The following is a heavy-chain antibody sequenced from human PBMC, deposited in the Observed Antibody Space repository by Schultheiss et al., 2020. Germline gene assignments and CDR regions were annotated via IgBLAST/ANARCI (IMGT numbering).Heavy chain of an antibody. CDR2: IYSGGST. Sequence: GESLKISCAASGFTVSSNYMCWVRQAPGKGLEWVSVIYSGGSTYYADSVKGRFTISRGNSKNTLYLQMNSLRVEDTAVYYCARDPGRTTALDPWGQGTLVTVSS. CDR3: ARDPGRTTALDP. CDR1: GFTVSSNY. D-gene: IGHD4-11*01. J-gene: IGHJ5*02. V-gene: IGHV3-66*01.